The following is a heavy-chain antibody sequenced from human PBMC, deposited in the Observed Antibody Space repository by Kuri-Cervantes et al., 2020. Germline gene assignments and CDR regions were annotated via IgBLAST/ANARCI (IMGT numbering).Heavy chain of an antibody. CDR1: GFTFSSYG. Sequence: GESLKISCAASGFTFSSYGMHWVRQAPGKGLEWVAVISYDGSSKFYADSVRGRFTISRDNSESTLYLRMNSLRAEDTAVYYCASDGYNYLGHPFDYWGQGSLVTVSS. CDR3: ASDGYNYLGHPFDY. J-gene: IGHJ4*02. V-gene: IGHV3-30*03. CDR2: ISYDGSSK. D-gene: IGHD5-24*01.